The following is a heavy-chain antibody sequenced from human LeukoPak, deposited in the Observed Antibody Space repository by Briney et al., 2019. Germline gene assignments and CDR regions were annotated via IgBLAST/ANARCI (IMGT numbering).Heavy chain of an antibody. D-gene: IGHD2-15*01. J-gene: IGHJ6*03. CDR2: IIPIFGTA. CDR3: ATMLYCSGGSCYQPGDYYYYYMDV. V-gene: IGHV1-69*05. Sequence: SVKVSCKASGGTFSSDAISWVRQAPGQGLEWMGGIIPIFGTANYAQKFQGRVTITTDESTSTAYMELSSLRSEDTAVYYCATMLYCSGGSCYQPGDYYYYYMDVWGKGTTVTVSS. CDR1: GGTFSSDA.